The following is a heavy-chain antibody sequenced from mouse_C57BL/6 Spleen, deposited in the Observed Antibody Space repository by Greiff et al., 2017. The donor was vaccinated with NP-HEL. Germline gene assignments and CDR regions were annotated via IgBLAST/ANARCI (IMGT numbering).Heavy chain of an antibody. D-gene: IGHD2-14*01. CDR1: GYTFTSYW. V-gene: IGHV1-61*01. Sequence: QVQLQQPGAELVRPGSSVKLSCKASGYTFTSYWMDWVKQRPGQGLEWIGNIYPSDSETHYNQKFKDKATLTVDKSSSTAYMQLSSLTSEDSAVYYCARLRGYDGFAYWGQGTLVTVSA. J-gene: IGHJ3*01. CDR3: ARLRGYDGFAY. CDR2: IYPSDSET.